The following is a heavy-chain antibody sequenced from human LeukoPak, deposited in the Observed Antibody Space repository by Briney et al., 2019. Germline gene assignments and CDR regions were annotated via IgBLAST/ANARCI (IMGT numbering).Heavy chain of an antibody. V-gene: IGHV1-46*01. Sequence: ASVKVSCKASGYTFTSYYMHWVRQAPGQGLEWMGIINPSGGSTSYAQKFQGRVTMTRDTSTSTVYMELSSLRPEDTAVYYCARVNSGYEYFDYWGQGTLVTVSS. CDR1: GYTFTSYY. CDR3: ARVNSGYEYFDY. J-gene: IGHJ4*02. CDR2: INPSGGST. D-gene: IGHD5-12*01.